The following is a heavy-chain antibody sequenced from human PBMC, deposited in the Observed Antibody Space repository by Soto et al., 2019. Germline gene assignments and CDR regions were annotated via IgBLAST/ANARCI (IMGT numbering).Heavy chain of an antibody. CDR2: INSASTTT. CDR3: SRDLSH. CDR1: GFPFNTSA. V-gene: IGHV3-48*02. J-gene: IGHJ4*02. Sequence: DVQLVESGGGLVQPGGSLRLSCAATGFPFNTSAMHWVRQAPGKGLEWTSYINSASTTTFHADSVKGRFTVSRDNAENSLYLQMSSLRHEDTAVYYCSRDLSHWGQGTLVTVSS.